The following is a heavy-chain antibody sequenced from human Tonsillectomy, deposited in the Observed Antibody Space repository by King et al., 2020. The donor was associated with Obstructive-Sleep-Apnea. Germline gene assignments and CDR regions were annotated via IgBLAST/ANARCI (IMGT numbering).Heavy chain of an antibody. CDR3: TTGPDYGDYVDRWARFGFDP. V-gene: IGHV3-15*01. CDR2: IKSKTDGGTT. Sequence: VQLVESGGGLVKPGGSLRLSCAASGFTFSNAWMSWVRQAPGKGLEWVGRIKSKTDGGTTDYAAPVKGRFTISRDDSKNTLYLQMNSLKTEDTAVYYCTTGPDYGDYVDRWARFGFDPWGQGTLVTVSS. D-gene: IGHD4-17*01. J-gene: IGHJ5*02. CDR1: GFTFSNAW.